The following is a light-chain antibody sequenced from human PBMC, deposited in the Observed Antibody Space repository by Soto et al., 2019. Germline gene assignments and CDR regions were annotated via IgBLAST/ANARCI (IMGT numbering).Light chain of an antibody. V-gene: IGLV2-14*01. CDR2: DVS. CDR3: SSFTSSITLV. CDR1: SSDVGGYTY. Sequence: QSALTQPASVSGSPGQSITISCTGTSSDVGGYTYVSWYQQHPGKAPKLMIYDVSNRHSGVSNRFSGSKSGNTASLTISGLQAEDEADYYCSSFTSSITLVFGGGTKLTVL. J-gene: IGLJ2*01.